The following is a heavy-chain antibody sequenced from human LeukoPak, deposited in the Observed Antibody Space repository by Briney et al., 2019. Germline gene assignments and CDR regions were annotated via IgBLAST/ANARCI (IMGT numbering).Heavy chain of an antibody. CDR1: GYTFTSYA. D-gene: IGHD6-6*01. CDR2: INTNTGNP. V-gene: IGHV7-4-1*02. J-gene: IGHJ5*02. CDR3: ARGGLVALVRGFDP. Sequence: ASVKVSCKASGYTFTSYAMNWVRQAPGQGLEWMGWINTNTGNPTYAQGFTGRFVFSLDTSVSTAYLQISSLKAEDTAVYYCARGGLVALVRGFDPWGQGTLVTVSS.